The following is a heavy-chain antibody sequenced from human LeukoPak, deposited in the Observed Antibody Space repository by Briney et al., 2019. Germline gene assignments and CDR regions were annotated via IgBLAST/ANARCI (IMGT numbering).Heavy chain of an antibody. CDR2: IYYSGST. CDR3: ARHGPTSYYFDY. Sequence: SETLSLTCTVSGDSIRSSYWSWIRQPPGKGLEWIGYIYYSGSTNYNPSLDSRVTISVDTSKIQLSLKLTSVTAADTAVYYCARHGPTSYYFDYWGQGTLATVYS. CDR1: GDSIRSSY. J-gene: IGHJ4*02. V-gene: IGHV4-59*08. D-gene: IGHD6-6*01.